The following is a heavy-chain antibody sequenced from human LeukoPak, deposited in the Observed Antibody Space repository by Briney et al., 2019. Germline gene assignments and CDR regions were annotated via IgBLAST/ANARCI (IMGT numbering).Heavy chain of an antibody. CDR1: GFTFSSYA. CDR2: ISGSGGST. D-gene: IGHD2-2*01. V-gene: IGHV3-23*01. Sequence: PGASLRLSCAASGFTFSSYAMSWVRQAPGKGLEGVSAISGSGGSTYYADSVKGRFTISRDNSKNTLYLQMNSLRAEDTAVYYCAKGGYCSSTSCPPDYWGQGTLVTVSS. CDR3: AKGGYCSSTSCPPDY. J-gene: IGHJ4*02.